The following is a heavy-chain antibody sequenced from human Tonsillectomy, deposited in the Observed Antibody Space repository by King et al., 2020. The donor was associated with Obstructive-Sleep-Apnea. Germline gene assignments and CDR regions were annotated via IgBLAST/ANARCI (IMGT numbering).Heavy chain of an antibody. V-gene: IGHV1-46*03. CDR1: GYIFTTYY. J-gene: IGHJ4*02. CDR3: ARDFGMTMAGGDFDY. CDR2: INPSGGST. Sequence: QLVQSGAEVKKPGASVKVSCKASGYIFTTYYIHWMRQAPGQGLEWMGIINPSGGSTSYAQKFQGRVTMTRDTSTSTVYMELSSLRSEDTAVYFCARDFGMTMAGGDFDYWGQGTLVTVSS. D-gene: IGHD6-19*01.